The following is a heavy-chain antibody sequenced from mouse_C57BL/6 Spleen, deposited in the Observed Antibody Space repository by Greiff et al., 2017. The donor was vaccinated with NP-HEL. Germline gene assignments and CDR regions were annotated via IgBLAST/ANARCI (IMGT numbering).Heavy chain of an antibody. CDR3: ARGRSNYAMDY. V-gene: IGHV1-80*01. CDR1: GYAFSSYW. CDR2: IYPGDGDT. Sequence: VQLQQSGAELVKPGASVKISCKASGYAFSSYWMNWVKQRPGKGLEWIGQIYPGDGDTNYNGKFKGKATLTADKSSSTAYMQLSSLTSEDSAVYLCARGRSNYAMDYWGQGTSVTVSS. D-gene: IGHD5-1*01. J-gene: IGHJ4*01.